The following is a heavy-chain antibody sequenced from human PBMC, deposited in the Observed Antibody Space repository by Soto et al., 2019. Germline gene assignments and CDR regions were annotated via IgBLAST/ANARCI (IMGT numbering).Heavy chain of an antibody. D-gene: IGHD4-4*01. Sequence: QGQLAQSGAEVRTPGSSVKVSCRASGGSFSDFAFSWVRQAPGQALEWMGGIIPMFAATKYAQRFQARVTITAAASTWTVYLALGSLTSDFSSVYYCARGGIVAVPAALSSYEDYTISRFDIWGQGTLVSV. V-gene: IGHV1-69*01. CDR1: GGSFSDFA. CDR2: IIPMFAAT. J-gene: IGHJ4*02. CDR3: ARGGIVAVPAALSSYEDYTISRFDI.